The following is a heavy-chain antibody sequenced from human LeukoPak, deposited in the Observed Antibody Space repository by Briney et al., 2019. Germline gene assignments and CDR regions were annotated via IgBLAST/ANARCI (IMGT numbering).Heavy chain of an antibody. CDR3: VRDYQFIQEV. Sequence: GGSLRLSCVASGFTFSNYWMLWVRQAPGKGLMWVSLISTDGKSTRYAESVKGRFTISRDNAKNALYLQMDILRVEDAALYFCVRDYQFIQEVWGQGTTVTVSS. CDR2: ISTDGKST. V-gene: IGHV3-74*01. D-gene: IGHD2-2*01. J-gene: IGHJ6*02. CDR1: GFTFSNYW.